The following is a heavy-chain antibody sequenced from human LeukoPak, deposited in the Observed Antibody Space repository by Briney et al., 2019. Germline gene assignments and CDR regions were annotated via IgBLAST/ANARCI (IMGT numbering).Heavy chain of an antibody. CDR3: ARHIAARWWFNP. CDR1: GGSISSNSHY. Sequence: PSETLSLTCTVSGGSISSNSHYWGWIRQPPGKGLEWIGSIYYSGNTYYNPSLKSRVTISEDTSKNQFSLKLSSVTAADTAMYYCARHIAARWWFNPWGQGTLVTVSS. J-gene: IGHJ5*02. CDR2: IYYSGNT. V-gene: IGHV4-39*01. D-gene: IGHD6-6*01.